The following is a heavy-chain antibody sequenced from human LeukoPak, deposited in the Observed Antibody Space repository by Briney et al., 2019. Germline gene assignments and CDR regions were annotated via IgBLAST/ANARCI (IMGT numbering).Heavy chain of an antibody. D-gene: IGHD2-2*01. CDR2: ISTNGDST. CDR3: ARWGSTSCYGY. CDR1: GFTFSSYA. J-gene: IGHJ4*02. V-gene: IGHV3-64*01. Sequence: GGSLRLSCAASGFTFSSYAMHWVRQAPGKGLEYVAAISTNGDSTYYANSVKGRFTISRDNSKNTLYLQMGSPRVEDKAVYYCARWGSTSCYGYWGQGTLVTVSS.